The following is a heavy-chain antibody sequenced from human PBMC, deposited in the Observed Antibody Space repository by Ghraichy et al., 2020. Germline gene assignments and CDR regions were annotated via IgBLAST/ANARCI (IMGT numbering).Heavy chain of an antibody. CDR3: AKDLEQLERRPSIFDY. D-gene: IGHD1-1*01. V-gene: IGHV3-23*01. Sequence: GGSLRLSCAASGFTFSSYAMSWVRQAPGKGLEWVSAISGSGGSTYYADSVKGRFTISRDNSKNTLYLQMNSLRAEDTAVYYCAKDLEQLERRPSIFDYWGQGTLVTVSS. CDR2: ISGSGGST. J-gene: IGHJ4*02. CDR1: GFTFSSYA.